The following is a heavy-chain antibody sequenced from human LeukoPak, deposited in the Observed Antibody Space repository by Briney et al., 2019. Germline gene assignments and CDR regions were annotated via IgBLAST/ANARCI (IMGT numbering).Heavy chain of an antibody. Sequence: SETLSITCAVYGGSFSGYYWSWIRQPPGKGLEWIGEINHSGSTNYNPSLKSRVTISVDTSKNQFSLKLSSVTAADTAVYYCARFGRRFCSGGSCTRRYYYYYMDVWGKGTTVTVSS. CDR2: INHSGST. CDR3: ARFGRRFCSGGSCTRRYYYYYMDV. D-gene: IGHD2-15*01. V-gene: IGHV4-34*01. J-gene: IGHJ6*03. CDR1: GGSFSGYY.